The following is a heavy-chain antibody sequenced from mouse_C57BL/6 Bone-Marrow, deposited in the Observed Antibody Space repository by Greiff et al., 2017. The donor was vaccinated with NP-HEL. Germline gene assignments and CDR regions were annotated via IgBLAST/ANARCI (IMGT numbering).Heavy chain of an antibody. V-gene: IGHV1-9*01. CDR2: ILPGSGST. CDR3: ARVGYDYDEDFAY. CDR1: GYTFTGYW. D-gene: IGHD2-4*01. Sequence: VQLQQSGAELMKPGASVKLSCKATGYTFTGYWIEWVKQRPGHGLEWIGEILPGSGSTNYNEKFKGKATFTADTSSNTAYMQLSSLTTEDSAIYYCARVGYDYDEDFAYWGQGTLVTVSA. J-gene: IGHJ3*01.